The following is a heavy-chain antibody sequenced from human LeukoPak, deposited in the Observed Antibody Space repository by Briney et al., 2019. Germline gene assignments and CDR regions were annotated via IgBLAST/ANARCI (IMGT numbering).Heavy chain of an antibody. CDR3: AKGSKTIDI. V-gene: IGHV3-30*18. Sequence: PGGSLRLSCAASGFTFSIYAMSWVRQAPGKGLEWVAVISYDGSNKYYADSVKGRFTISRDNSKNTLYLQMNSLGAEDTAVYYCAKGSKTIDIWGQGTMVTVSS. J-gene: IGHJ3*02. CDR1: GFTFSIYA. D-gene: IGHD4-11*01. CDR2: ISYDGSNK.